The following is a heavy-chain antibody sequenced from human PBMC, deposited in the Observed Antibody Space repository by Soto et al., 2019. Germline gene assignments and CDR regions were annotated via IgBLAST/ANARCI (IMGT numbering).Heavy chain of an antibody. D-gene: IGHD3-22*01. V-gene: IGHV3-23*01. J-gene: IGHJ4*02. CDR3: AKDRYLDHDSRGYLFDN. CDR1: GFTFSSHA. CDR2: ITGSGASS. Sequence: EVQLLESGGGLVQPGGSLRLSCAVSGFTFSSHAMSWVRQAPGKGLECVSSITGSGASSYYADSVKGRFTISRDKSKNTLYLQMNSLRAEDTAVYYCAKDRYLDHDSRGYLFDNWGQGTLVTVSS.